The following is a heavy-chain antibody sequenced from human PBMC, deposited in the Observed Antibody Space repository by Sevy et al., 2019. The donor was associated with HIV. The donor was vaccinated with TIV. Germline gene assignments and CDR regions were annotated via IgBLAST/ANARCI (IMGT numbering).Heavy chain of an antibody. D-gene: IGHD4-17*01. Sequence: GGSLRLSCAVAGFIFSDFTMHWVRQAPGKGLEWVAVISNDGSNQYYADSVKGRFTISRDNSKNTLYLQMNSLRAEDTAVYYCAKDNTADYGGNSLPYHYYGMDVWGQGTTVTVSS. CDR2: ISNDGSNQ. J-gene: IGHJ6*02. CDR1: GFIFSDFT. CDR3: AKDNTADYGGNSLPYHYYGMDV. V-gene: IGHV3-30-3*01.